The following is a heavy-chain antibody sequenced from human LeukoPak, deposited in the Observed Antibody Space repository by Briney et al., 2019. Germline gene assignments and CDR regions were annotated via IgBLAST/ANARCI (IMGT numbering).Heavy chain of an antibody. J-gene: IGHJ4*02. V-gene: IGHV3-23*01. D-gene: IGHD1-26*01. CDR1: GFTFSTYG. Sequence: GGSLRLSCAASGFTFSTYGMSWVRQAPGKGLEWVSAISGSGGSTHYADSVKGRVTISRDNSKNTLYLQVNSLRVEDTAVYYCAKDRLGAMMYFDFWGQGTLVTVSS. CDR3: AKDRLGAMMYFDF. CDR2: ISGSGGST.